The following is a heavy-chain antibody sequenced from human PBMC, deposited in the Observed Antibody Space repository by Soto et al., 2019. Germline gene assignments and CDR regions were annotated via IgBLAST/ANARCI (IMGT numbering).Heavy chain of an antibody. Sequence: ASVKVSCKASGGTFSSYAISWVRQAPGQGLEWMGGIIPIFGTANYAQKFQGRVTITADESTSTAYMELSSLRSEDTAVYYCARVWVWFGELEAFDIWGQGTMVTVSS. CDR3: ARVWVWFGELEAFDI. J-gene: IGHJ3*02. CDR2: IIPIFGTA. CDR1: GGTFSSYA. D-gene: IGHD3-10*01. V-gene: IGHV1-69*13.